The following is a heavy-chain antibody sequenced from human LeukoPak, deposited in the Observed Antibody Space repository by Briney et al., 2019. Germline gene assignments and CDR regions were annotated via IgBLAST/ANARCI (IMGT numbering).Heavy chain of an antibody. CDR1: GGSISSSSCY. D-gene: IGHD3-3*01. CDR2: IYYSGNT. J-gene: IGHJ2*01. Sequence: PSETLSLTCTVSGGSISSSSCYWGWIRQPPGKGLEWIGSIYYSGNTYYNPSLKSRLTISVDTSKNQFSLNLSSVTAADTAVFYCARHRGVADYDFWSGYSYWYFDLWGRGTLVTVSS. CDR3: ARHRGVADYDFWSGYSYWYFDL. V-gene: IGHV4-39*01.